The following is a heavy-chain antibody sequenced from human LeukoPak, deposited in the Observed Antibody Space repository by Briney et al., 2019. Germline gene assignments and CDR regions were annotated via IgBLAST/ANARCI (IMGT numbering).Heavy chain of an antibody. CDR3: ARVTHYDILTGYPDVYGMDV. D-gene: IGHD3-9*01. CDR2: IIPIFGTA. CDR1: GGTFSSYA. Sequence: GASVKVSCKASGGTFSSYAISWVRQAPGQGLEWMGGIIPIFGTANYAQRIQGRVTITAVESTSTAYMELSSLRSEDTAVYYCARVTHYDILTGYPDVYGMDVWGKGTTVTVSS. V-gene: IGHV1-69*01. J-gene: IGHJ6*04.